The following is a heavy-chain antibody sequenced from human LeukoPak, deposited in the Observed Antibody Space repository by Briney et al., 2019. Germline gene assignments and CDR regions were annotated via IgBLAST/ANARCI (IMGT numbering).Heavy chain of an antibody. CDR3: ARVYYDFWSGYYCDY. CDR1: GFTFSSYW. V-gene: IGHV3-74*01. Sequence: GGSLRLSCAASGFTFSSYWMHWVRQAPGKGLVWVSRINSDGSSTSYADSVKGRFTISRDNAKNTLYLQMNSLRAEDAAVYYCARVYYDFWSGYYCDYWGQGTLVTVSS. CDR2: INSDGSST. J-gene: IGHJ4*02. D-gene: IGHD3-3*01.